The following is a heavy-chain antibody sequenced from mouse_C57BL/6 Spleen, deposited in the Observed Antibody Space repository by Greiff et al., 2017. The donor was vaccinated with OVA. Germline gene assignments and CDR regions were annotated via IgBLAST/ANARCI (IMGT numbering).Heavy chain of an antibody. CDR3: AREGLRRPFAY. CDR2: IDPSDSET. J-gene: IGHJ3*01. D-gene: IGHD2-4*01. Sequence: VQLQQPGAELVRPGSSVKLSCKASGYTFTSYWMHWVKQRPIQGLEWIGNIDPSDSETHYNQKFKDKATLTVDKSSSTAYMQLSSLTSEDSAVYYCAREGLRRPFAYWGQGTLVTVSA. CDR1: GYTFTSYW. V-gene: IGHV1-52*01.